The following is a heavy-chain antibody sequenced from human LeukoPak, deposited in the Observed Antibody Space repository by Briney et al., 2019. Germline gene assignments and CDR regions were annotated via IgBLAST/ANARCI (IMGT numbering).Heavy chain of an antibody. D-gene: IGHD6-19*01. CDR1: GYTFTSYD. CDR2: MNPNSGNT. Sequence: ASVKVSCKASGYTFTSYDINWVRQATGQGLEWMGWMNPNSGNTGYAQKLQGRVTMTTDTSTSTVYMELSSLRSEDTAVYYCAREREEYSSGPYYYYYYMDVWGKGTTVTISS. V-gene: IGHV1-8*01. J-gene: IGHJ6*03. CDR3: AREREEYSSGPYYYYYYMDV.